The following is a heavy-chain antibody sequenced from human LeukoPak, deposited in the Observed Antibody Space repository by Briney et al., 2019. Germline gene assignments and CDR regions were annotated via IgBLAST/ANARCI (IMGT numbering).Heavy chain of an antibody. V-gene: IGHV3-30*04. Sequence: GGSLRLSCAASGFTFSSYAMHWVRQAPGKGLEWVAVISYDGSNKYYADSVKGRFTISRDNSKNTLYLQMNSLRAEDTAVYYCARALYSGYTYYYYYMDVWGKGTTVTISS. J-gene: IGHJ6*03. CDR1: GFTFSSYA. CDR3: ARALYSGYTYYYYYMDV. CDR2: ISYDGSNK. D-gene: IGHD5-12*01.